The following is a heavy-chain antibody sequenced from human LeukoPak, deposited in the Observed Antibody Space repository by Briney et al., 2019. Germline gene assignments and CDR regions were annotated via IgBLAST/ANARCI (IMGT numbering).Heavy chain of an antibody. J-gene: IGHJ5*01. CDR1: GFTFSSYW. D-gene: IGHD2-21*02. CDR2: INDDGSKT. Sequence: GGSLRLSCAASGFTFSSYWMYWVRQAPGKGLVWVLPINDDGSKTTYDDSVKGPFTIYRNNAKNTLYLQMNSLRAEDTAVYYCARTSSCGGDCHHQFDSWGQGPLVTVSS. CDR3: ARTSSCGGDCHHQFDS. V-gene: IGHV3-74*01.